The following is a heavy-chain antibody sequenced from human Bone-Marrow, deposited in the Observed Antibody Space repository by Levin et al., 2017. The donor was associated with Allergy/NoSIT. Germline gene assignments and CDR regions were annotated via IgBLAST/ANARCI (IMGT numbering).Heavy chain of an antibody. Sequence: GGSLRLSCAASGFTFSSHDMHWVRQPIGKGLEWVSAIDTAGGTYYPDSVKGRFTISRENAKNSLYLQMNSLRAGDTAVYYCVREARGGSTFLYFDSWGQGILVTVSS. CDR3: VREARGGSTFLYFDS. D-gene: IGHD2/OR15-2a*01. CDR1: GFTFSSHD. V-gene: IGHV3-13*01. J-gene: IGHJ4*02. CDR2: IDTAGGT.